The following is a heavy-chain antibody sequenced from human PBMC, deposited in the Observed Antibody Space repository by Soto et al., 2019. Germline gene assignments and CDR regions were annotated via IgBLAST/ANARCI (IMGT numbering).Heavy chain of an antibody. D-gene: IGHD2-21*01. CDR2: IWYDGSNK. V-gene: IGHV3-33*01. CDR3: ARGSDSTWYYFAY. Sequence: QVQLVESGGGVVQPGRSLRLSCAASGFTFSSYGMHWVRQAPGKGLEWVAVIWYDGSNKYYADSVKGRFTISRDNSKNTLYLQMNSLRAEDTAVYYCARGSDSTWYYFAYWGQGTLVTVSS. CDR1: GFTFSSYG. J-gene: IGHJ4*02.